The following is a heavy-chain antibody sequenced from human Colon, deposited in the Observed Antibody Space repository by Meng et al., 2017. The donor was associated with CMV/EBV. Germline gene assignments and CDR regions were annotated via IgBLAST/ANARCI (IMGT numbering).Heavy chain of an antibody. V-gene: IGHV3-21*01. J-gene: IGHJ4*02. Sequence: GESLKISCAASGFTFSVHAMHWVRQAPGKGLEWVASISGNTHYKYYTDSVKGRFTLSRDNAQDSLSLQMDSLRAEDTAIYYCVRDDVEIQTNPSFDLWGLGTLVTVSS. CDR1: GFTFSVHA. CDR2: ISGNTHYK. D-gene: IGHD1/OR15-1a*01. CDR3: VRDDVEIQTNPSFDL.